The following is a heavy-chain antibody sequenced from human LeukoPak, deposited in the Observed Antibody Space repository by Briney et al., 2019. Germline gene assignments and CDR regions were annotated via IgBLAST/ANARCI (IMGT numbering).Heavy chain of an antibody. Sequence: GGSLRLSCAASGFTFSSYAMHWVRQAPGKGLEWVAVISYDGSNKYYADSVKGRFTISRDNSKNTLYLQMNSLRAEDTAVYYCARKLAARGYFDYWGQGTLVTVSS. CDR1: GFTFSSYA. V-gene: IGHV3-30*04. CDR2: ISYDGSNK. CDR3: ARKLAARGYFDY. J-gene: IGHJ4*02. D-gene: IGHD6-6*01.